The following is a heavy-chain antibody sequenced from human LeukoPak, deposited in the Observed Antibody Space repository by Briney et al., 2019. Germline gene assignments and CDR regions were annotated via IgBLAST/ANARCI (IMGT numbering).Heavy chain of an antibody. V-gene: IGHV4-34*01. J-gene: IGHJ5*02. CDR3: ARRRAAAGRSGWFDP. Sequence: PSETLSLTCAVYGGSLSGYYWSWIRQPPGKGLEWIGEINHSGSTNYNPSLKSRVTISVDTSKNQFSLKLSSVTAAYTAVYYCARRRAAAGRSGWFDPWGQGTLVTVSS. CDR1: GGSLSGYY. D-gene: IGHD6-13*01. CDR2: INHSGST.